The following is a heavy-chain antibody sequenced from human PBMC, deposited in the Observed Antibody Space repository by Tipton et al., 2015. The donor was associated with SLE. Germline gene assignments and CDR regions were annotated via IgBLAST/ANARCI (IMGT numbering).Heavy chain of an antibody. CDR2: LNSDESST. Sequence: SLRLSCADSGFKISDYWMYWVRQAPGKGLVWDSRLNSDESSTGYADFVKGLFTISRDNDKNTAYLQMNSQRAEDTAVYYCARARSVVGSAFDICGRGTNVTVSS. CDR1: GFKISDYW. V-gene: IGHV3-74*01. CDR3: ARARSVVGSAFDI. J-gene: IGHJ3*02. D-gene: IGHD6-19*01.